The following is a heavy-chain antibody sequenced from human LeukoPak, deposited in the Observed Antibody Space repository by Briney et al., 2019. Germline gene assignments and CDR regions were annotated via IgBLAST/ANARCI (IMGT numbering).Heavy chain of an antibody. D-gene: IGHD4-23*01. Sequence: SETLSLTCAVSGDSITTSRWWSWARQPPGEGLEWIGEIYHGGTTNYNPSLKSRVIMSVDKSKNHFSLKLTSVTAADTAVYYCATYLYGGDYGSYYFEYWGQGTLVTVSS. V-gene: IGHV4-4*02. CDR3: ATYLYGGDYGSYYFEY. J-gene: IGHJ4*02. CDR1: GDSITTSRW. CDR2: IYHGGTT.